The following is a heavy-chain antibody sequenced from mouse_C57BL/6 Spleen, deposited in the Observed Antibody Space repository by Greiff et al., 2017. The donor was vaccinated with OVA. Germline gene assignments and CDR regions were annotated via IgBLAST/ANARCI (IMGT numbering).Heavy chain of an antibody. V-gene: IGHV1-59*01. CDR3: ARRGRYGYFDV. Sequence: QVQLQQPGAELVRPGTSVKLSCKASGYTFTSYWMHWVKQRPGQGLEWIGVIDPSDSYTNYNQKFKGKATLTVDTSSSTAYMQLSSLTSEDSAVYYCARRGRYGYFDVWGTGNTVTVSS. CDR1: GYTFTSYW. CDR2: IDPSDSYT. J-gene: IGHJ1*03.